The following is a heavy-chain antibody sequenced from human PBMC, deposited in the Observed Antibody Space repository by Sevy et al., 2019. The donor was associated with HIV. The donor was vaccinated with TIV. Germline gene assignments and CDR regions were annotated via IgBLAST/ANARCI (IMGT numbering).Heavy chain of an antibody. D-gene: IGHD5-18*01. CDR3: ARGIQLWLRPNYYYYGMDV. V-gene: IGHV3-30-3*01. CDR2: ISYDGSNK. CDR1: GFTFSSYA. J-gene: IGHJ6*02. Sequence: GESLRLSCAASGFTFSSYAMHWVRQAPGKGLEWVAVISYDGSNKYYADSVKGRFTISRDNSKNTLYLQMNSLRAEDTAVYYCARGIQLWLRPNYYYYGMDVWGQGTTVTVSS.